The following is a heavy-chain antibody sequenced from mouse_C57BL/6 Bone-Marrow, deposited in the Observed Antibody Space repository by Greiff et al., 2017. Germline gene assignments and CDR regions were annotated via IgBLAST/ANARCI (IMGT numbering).Heavy chain of an antibody. V-gene: IGHV1-81*01. D-gene: IGHD1-1*01. J-gene: IGHJ2*01. Sequence: QVQLQQSGAELARPGASVKLSCKASGYTFTSYGISWVKQRTGQGLEWIGEIYPRSGNTYYNEKFKGKATLTADKSSSTAYMELRSLTSADSSVYFCARAYYDGSSYDYWGQGTTRTVSA. CDR3: ARAYYDGSSYDY. CDR2: IYPRSGNT. CDR1: GYTFTSYG.